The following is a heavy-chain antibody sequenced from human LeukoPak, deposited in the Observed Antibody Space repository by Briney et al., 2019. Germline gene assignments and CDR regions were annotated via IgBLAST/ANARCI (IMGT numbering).Heavy chain of an antibody. V-gene: IGHV4-34*01. CDR1: GGSFSGYY. D-gene: IGHD2-15*01. CDR2: INHSGST. Sequence: PSETLSLTCAVYGGSFSGYYWSWIRQPPGKGLEWIGEINHSGSTNYNPSLKSRVTISVDTSKNQFSLKLSSVTAADTAVYYCARHSRRRNCSGGSCYSYWFDPWGQGTLVTVSS. CDR3: ARHSRRRNCSGGSCYSYWFDP. J-gene: IGHJ5*02.